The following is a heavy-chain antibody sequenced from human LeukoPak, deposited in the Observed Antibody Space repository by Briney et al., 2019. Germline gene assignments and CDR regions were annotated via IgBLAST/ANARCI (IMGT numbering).Heavy chain of an antibody. CDR3: AKDHKVVSYYYGMDV. CDR2: ISWNSGTI. Sequence: PGRSLRLSCAASGFTIDDYAMHWVRQAPGKGLEWVSGISWNSGTIGYADSVKGRFTISRDNAKNSLYLQMNSLRAEDTALYYCAKDHKVVSYYYGMDVWGQGTTVTVSS. V-gene: IGHV3-9*01. J-gene: IGHJ6*02. CDR1: GFTIDDYA. D-gene: IGHD2-2*01.